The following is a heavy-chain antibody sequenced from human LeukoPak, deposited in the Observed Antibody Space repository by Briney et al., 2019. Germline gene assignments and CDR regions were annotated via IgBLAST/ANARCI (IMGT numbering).Heavy chain of an antibody. Sequence: ASVRVSCKASGYTFTAYDINWVRQATGQGLEWMGWMNPDTGDTGYAQRFQGRVIMTRNTSIDTAYMELSGLSSEDTAVYYCTRGSLSGSSRDDWGQGALVTVSS. CDR2: MNPDTGDT. CDR3: TRGSLSGSSRDD. J-gene: IGHJ4*02. V-gene: IGHV1-8*01. CDR1: GYTFTAYD. D-gene: IGHD1-26*01.